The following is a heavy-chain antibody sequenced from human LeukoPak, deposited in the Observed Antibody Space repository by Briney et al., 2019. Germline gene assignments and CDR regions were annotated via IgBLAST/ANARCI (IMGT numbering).Heavy chain of an antibody. J-gene: IGHJ4*02. CDR3: ARGVWGAKAYFDY. D-gene: IGHD1-26*01. Sequence: SETLSLTCTVSGGSISTSYYWGWLRQPPGEGLEWVGSIYYSDSTYYNPSLMSRVTISLDTSKNHFSLKVSSVTAADTAVYYCARGVWGAKAYFDYWGQGSLVTVSS. CDR1: GGSISTSYY. CDR2: IYYSDST. V-gene: IGHV4-39*07.